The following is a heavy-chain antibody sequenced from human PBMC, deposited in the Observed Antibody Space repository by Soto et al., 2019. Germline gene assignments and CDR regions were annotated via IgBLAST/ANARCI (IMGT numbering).Heavy chain of an antibody. CDR2: ISAHNGNT. J-gene: IGHJ4*02. Sequence: QVHLVQSGAEVKKPGASVKVSCKGSGYIFTTYGITWVRQAPGQGLEWMGWISAHNGNTNYAKKLKGRVTVTRDTSTRTAYMELRNLRSDDTAVYYCARGRYGDYWGQGALVTVSS. D-gene: IGHD1-1*01. V-gene: IGHV1-18*01. CDR3: ARGRYGDY. CDR1: GYIFTTYG.